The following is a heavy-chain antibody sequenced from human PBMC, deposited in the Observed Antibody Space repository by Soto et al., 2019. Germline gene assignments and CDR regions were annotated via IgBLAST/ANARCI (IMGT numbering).Heavy chain of an antibody. J-gene: IGHJ5*02. Sequence: PGESLKISCKGSGYSFTSYWISWVRQMPGKGLEWMGRIDPSDSYTNYSPSFQGHVTISADKSISTAYLQWSSLKASDTAMYYCARLVPHYFDSSGYYPWFDPWGQGTLVTVSS. CDR2: IDPSDSYT. CDR3: ARLVPHYFDSSGYYPWFDP. CDR1: GYSFTSYW. D-gene: IGHD3-22*01. V-gene: IGHV5-10-1*01.